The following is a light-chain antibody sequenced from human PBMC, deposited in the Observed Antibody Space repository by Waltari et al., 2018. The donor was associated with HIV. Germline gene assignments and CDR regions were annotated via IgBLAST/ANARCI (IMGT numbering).Light chain of an antibody. CDR3: QQYYSTPYT. CDR2: WAS. Sequence: DIVMTQSPDSLAVSLGERATINCKSSQSVLYSSNNKNHLAWYQQKPGQPPKLLIYWASTRESGVRDRFSGSGSGTDFTLTISSLQAEDVAVYYCQQYYSTPYTFGQGTKLEIK. CDR1: QSVLYSSNNKNH. V-gene: IGKV4-1*01. J-gene: IGKJ2*01.